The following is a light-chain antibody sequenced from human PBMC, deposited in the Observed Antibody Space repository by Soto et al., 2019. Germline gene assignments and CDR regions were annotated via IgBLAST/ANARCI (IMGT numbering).Light chain of an antibody. CDR2: DVN. V-gene: IGLV2-14*01. CDR3: SSYTYSSTLYV. CDR1: SSDVGGYSY. Sequence: QSALTQPASVSGSPGQSITISCTGTSSDVGGYSYVSWYQQHPGKAPKLMIYDVNNRPSGVSNRFSGSKSGNTASLTISGLQAEDEADYYCSSYTYSSTLYVFGTGPTLTVL. J-gene: IGLJ1*01.